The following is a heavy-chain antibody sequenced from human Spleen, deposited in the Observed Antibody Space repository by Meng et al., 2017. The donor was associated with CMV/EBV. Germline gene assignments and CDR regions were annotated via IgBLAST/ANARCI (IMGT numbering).Heavy chain of an antibody. D-gene: IGHD3-3*01. V-gene: IGHV3-21*01. CDR2: ITSRSGYL. Sequence: GGSLRLSCAASGFTFSTYTMNWVRQAPGKGLEWVSSITSRSGYLYYADSVKGRFTISRDNAKNSLYLQMDSLRAEDTAVYYCARDLLEPYYYYYGMDVWGQGTTVTVSS. J-gene: IGHJ6*02. CDR1: GFTFSTYT. CDR3: ARDLLEPYYYYYGMDV.